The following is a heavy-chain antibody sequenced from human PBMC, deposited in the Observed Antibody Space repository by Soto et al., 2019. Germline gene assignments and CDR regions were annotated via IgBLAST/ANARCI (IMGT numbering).Heavy chain of an antibody. J-gene: IGHJ6*03. CDR3: ARDQSVLRFLEWLSDYYYYYMDV. D-gene: IGHD3-3*01. CDR2: ISSSSSTI. V-gene: IGHV3-48*01. CDR1: GFTFSSYS. Sequence: GGSPRLSCAASGFTFSSYSMNWVRQAPGKGLEWVSYISSSSSTIYYADSVKGRFTISRDNAKNSLYLQMNSLRAEDTAVYYCARDQSVLRFLEWLSDYYYYYMDVWGKGTTVTLSS.